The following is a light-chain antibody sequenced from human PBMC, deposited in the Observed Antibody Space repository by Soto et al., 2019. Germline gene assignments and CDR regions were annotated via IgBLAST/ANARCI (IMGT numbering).Light chain of an antibody. CDR3: QQSYSIPT. Sequence: IQMTQSPASLSASVGDRVTITCRASQRISSYLNWYQQKPGKAPKLLISAASSLQSGVSSRFSGSGSGTVFTLTISSVQPEDFASYYCQQSYSIPTFGQGTKVDIK. CDR2: AAS. CDR1: QRISSY. J-gene: IGKJ1*01. V-gene: IGKV1-39*01.